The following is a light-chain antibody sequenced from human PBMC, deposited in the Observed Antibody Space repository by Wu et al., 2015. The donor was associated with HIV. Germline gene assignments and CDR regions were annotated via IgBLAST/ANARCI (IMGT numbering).Light chain of an antibody. V-gene: IGKV3-20*01. CDR2: GAS. J-gene: IGKJ1*01. CDR3: QQYGSSPWT. Sequence: EIVLTQSPGTLSLSPGERATLSCRASQSVSSSYLAWYQQKPGQAPRLLIYGASSRATGIPDRFSGSGSGTDFTLTISRLEPEDFAVYYCQQYGSSPWTFGQGTQGGNQT. CDR1: QSVSSSY.